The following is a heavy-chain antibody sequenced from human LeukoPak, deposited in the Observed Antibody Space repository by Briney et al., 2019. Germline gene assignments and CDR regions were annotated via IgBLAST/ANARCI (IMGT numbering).Heavy chain of an antibody. J-gene: IGHJ4*02. CDR3: ARSYDSSGNYGDY. D-gene: IGHD3-22*01. Sequence: GESLRLSCAASGFTFSSYVMSWVRQAPGKGLEWVTGIDGSYTGTYYADSVKGRFTISRDNSKNTLYLQMNSLRAEDTAVYYCARSYDSSGNYGDYWGQGTLVTVSS. V-gene: IGHV3-23*01. CDR1: GFTFSSYV. CDR2: IDGSYTGT.